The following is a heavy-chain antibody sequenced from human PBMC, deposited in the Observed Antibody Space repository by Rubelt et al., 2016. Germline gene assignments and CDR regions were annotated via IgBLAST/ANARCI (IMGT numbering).Heavy chain of an antibody. Sequence: QLQLQESGPGLVKPSETLSLTCTVSGGSISSSSNYWGWIRQPPGKGLEWIGSVYYDGHTYYNPSLKSRLTISVDTSKNQFSLRLSSVTAADTAIYYCARHRAGIAVGVYWFDPWGQGTLVTVSS. J-gene: IGHJ5*02. CDR3: ARHRAGIAVGVYWFDP. D-gene: IGHD6-19*01. CDR2: VYYDGHT. V-gene: IGHV4-39*01. CDR1: GGSISSSSNY.